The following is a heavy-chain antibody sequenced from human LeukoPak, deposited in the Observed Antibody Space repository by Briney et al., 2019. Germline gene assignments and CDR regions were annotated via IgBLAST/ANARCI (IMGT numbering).Heavy chain of an antibody. V-gene: IGHV3-30*03. CDR3: AREAVGATPSLAFDI. D-gene: IGHD1-26*01. Sequence: GRSLRLSCAASGFTFSSYGMHWVRQAPGKGLEWVAVISYDGSNKYYADSVKGRFTISRDNSKNTLYLQMNSLRAEDTAVYYCAREAVGATPSLAFDIWGQGTMVTVSS. CDR2: ISYDGSNK. CDR1: GFTFSSYG. J-gene: IGHJ3*02.